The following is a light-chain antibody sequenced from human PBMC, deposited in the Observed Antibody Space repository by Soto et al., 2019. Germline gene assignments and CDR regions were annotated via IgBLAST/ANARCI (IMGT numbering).Light chain of an antibody. V-gene: IGKV3-20*01. CDR3: QQYGSSVT. J-gene: IGKJ1*01. Sequence: EIELTQSPGTLSLSPGERATLSCRASQSVSKDYLACYQQKPGQAPRLLIYGASNRATVIPDRFSGSGSWTDFTLTISILDPEYFAVYYCQQYGSSVTFGQGTKVEIK. CDR1: QSVSKDY. CDR2: GAS.